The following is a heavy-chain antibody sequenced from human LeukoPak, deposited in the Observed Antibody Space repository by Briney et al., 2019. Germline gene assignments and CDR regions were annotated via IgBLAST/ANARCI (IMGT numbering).Heavy chain of an antibody. CDR1: GFTCSPCG. J-gene: IGHJ4*02. CDR2: ISSSGDST. CDR3: AKTPGGYLDY. Sequence: PGGSLRLSCAASGFTCSPCGMTWVRQAPGKGLEWVAAISSSGDSTAHADSVKGRFTISRDNSKNTVFLQMNSLRAEDTAVHYCAKTPGGYLDYWGQGTRVTVSS. V-gene: IGHV3-23*01.